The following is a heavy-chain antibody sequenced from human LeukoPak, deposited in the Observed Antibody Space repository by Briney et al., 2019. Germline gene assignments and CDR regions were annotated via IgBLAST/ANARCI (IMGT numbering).Heavy chain of an antibody. CDR1: GGSFSGYY. J-gene: IGHJ6*02. CDR3: ARVSIAVAGTYYYYYGMDV. Sequence: SETLSLTCAVYGGSFSGYYWSWIRQPPGKGLEWIGEMNHSGSTNYNPSLKSRVTISVDTSKNQFSLKLSSVTAADTAVYYCARVSIAVAGTYYYYYGMDVWGQGTTVTVSS. V-gene: IGHV4-34*01. D-gene: IGHD6-19*01. CDR2: MNHSGST.